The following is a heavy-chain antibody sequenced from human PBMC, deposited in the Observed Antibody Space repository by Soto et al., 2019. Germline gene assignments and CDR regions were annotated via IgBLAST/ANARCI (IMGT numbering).Heavy chain of an antibody. CDR1: GYTFTSYG. CDR3: AGGRVRWGDAFDI. V-gene: IGHV1-18*01. Sequence: QVQLVQSGAEVKKPGASVKVSCKASGYTFTSYGISWVRQAPGQGLEWMGWISAYNGNTNYAQKLQGRVTMTTDTATGKAYVELRSLRSYDTAVYYWAGGRVRWGDAFDIWGQGTMVPVSS. D-gene: IGHD4-17*01. J-gene: IGHJ3*02. CDR2: ISAYNGNT.